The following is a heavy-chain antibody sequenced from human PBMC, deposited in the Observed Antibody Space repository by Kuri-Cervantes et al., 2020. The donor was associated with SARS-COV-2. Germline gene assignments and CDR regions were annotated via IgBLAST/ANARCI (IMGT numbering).Heavy chain of an antibody. CDR2: ISSSGSTI. CDR3: ATGVNHGALTIFGVVIPPFDY. D-gene: IGHD3-3*01. V-gene: IGHV3-48*03. J-gene: IGHJ4*02. Sequence: GGSLRLSCAASGFTFSSYEMNWVRQAPGKGLEWVSYISSSGSTIYYADSVKDRFTISRDNAKNSLYLQMNSLRAEDTAVYYCATGVNHGALTIFGVVIPPFDYWGQGTLVTVSS. CDR1: GFTFSSYE.